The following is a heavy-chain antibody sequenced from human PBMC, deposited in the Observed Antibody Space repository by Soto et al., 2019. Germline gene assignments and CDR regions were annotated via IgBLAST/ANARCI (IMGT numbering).Heavy chain of an antibody. J-gene: IGHJ4*02. CDR3: ARGPQRRSGRDY. Sequence: SETLSLTCSVSGGSISTNSSTYYWGWMRQPPGKGLEWIGDINHSGSTNYNPSLNSRVTISVDTSKNQFSLKLSSVTAADTAVYYCARGPQRRSGRDYWGQGSLVTVSS. V-gene: IGHV4-39*07. CDR2: INHSGST. CDR1: GGSISTNSSTYY. D-gene: IGHD2-15*01.